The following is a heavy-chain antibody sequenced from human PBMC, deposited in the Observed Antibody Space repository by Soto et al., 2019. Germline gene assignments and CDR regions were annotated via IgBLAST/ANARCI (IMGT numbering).Heavy chain of an antibody. CDR3: ARVPATVTTLFPYY. J-gene: IGHJ4*02. CDR1: GGSISSSGYY. D-gene: IGHD4-17*01. CDR2: IYYSGST. V-gene: IGHV4-39*07. Sequence: PSETLSLTCTVSGGSISSSGYYWGWIRQPPGKGLEWIGNIYYSGSTYYNPSLKSRVTISIDTSKNQFSLKLSSVTAADTAVYYCARVPATVTTLFPYYWGQGTXVTVSS.